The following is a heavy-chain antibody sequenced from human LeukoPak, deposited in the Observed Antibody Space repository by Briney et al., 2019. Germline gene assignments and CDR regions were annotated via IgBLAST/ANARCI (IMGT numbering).Heavy chain of an antibody. Sequence: PGGSLRLSCAASGFTFSSYGMHWVRQAPGKGLEWVAVISYDGSNKYYADSVKGRFTISRDNSKNTLYLQMNSLRAEDTAVYYCAKDLYDSHWYYYYGMDVWGQGTTVTVSS. CDR1: GFTFSSYG. CDR3: AKDLYDSHWYYYYGMDV. V-gene: IGHV3-30*18. J-gene: IGHJ6*02. CDR2: ISYDGSNK. D-gene: IGHD3-3*01.